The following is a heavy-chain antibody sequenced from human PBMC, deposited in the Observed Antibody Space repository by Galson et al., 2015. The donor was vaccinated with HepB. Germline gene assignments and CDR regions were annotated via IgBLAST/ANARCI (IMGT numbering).Heavy chain of an antibody. CDR1: GYSFTSYW. CDR3: ARCTDIAAAGTSYYYYGMDV. D-gene: IGHD6-13*01. CDR2: IDPSDSYT. J-gene: IGHJ6*02. V-gene: IGHV5-10-1*01. Sequence: QSGAEVKKPGESLRISCKGSGYSFTSYWISWVRQMPGKGLEWMGRIDPSDSYTNYSPSFQGHVTISADKSISTAYLQWSSLKASDTAMYYCARCTDIAAAGTSYYYYGMDVWGQGTTVTVSS.